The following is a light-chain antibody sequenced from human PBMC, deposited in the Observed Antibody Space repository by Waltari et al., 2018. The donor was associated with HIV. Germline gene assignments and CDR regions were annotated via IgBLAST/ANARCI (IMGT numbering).Light chain of an antibody. Sequence: EIVLTQSPGTLSLSPGERATLSCRASQSVSSSYLAWYQQKPGQAPRLLIYGASSRATCIPDRFSGSGSETDFTLTISRLEPEYFAVYYCQQYGSSPLYTFGQGTKLEIK. J-gene: IGKJ2*01. CDR1: QSVSSSY. CDR3: QQYGSSPLYT. V-gene: IGKV3-20*01. CDR2: GAS.